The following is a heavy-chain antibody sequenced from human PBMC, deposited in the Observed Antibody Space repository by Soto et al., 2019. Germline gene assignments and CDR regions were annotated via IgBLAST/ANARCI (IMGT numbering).Heavy chain of an antibody. CDR3: ARPYCDSTSCYTDWFDP. CDR2: VNPKSGNT. V-gene: IGHV1-8*01. CDR1: GYSFSTYD. J-gene: IGHJ5*02. D-gene: IGHD2-2*02. Sequence: QVQLVQSGAEVKKPGASVKVSCKASGYSFSTYDINWVRQAAGQGLEWMGWVNPKSGNTDYAQRFRGRVTMTSNNSISTAYMELSALTPEHTAVYYCARPYCDSTSCYTDWFDPWGKGTLVTVSS.